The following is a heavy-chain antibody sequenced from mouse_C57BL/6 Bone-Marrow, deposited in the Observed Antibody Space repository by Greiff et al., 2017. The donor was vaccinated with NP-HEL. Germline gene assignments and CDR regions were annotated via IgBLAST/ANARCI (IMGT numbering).Heavy chain of an antibody. V-gene: IGHV1-50*01. Sequence: QVQLQQPGAELVKPGASVKLSCKASGYTFTSYWMQWVKQRPGQGLEWIGEIDPSDSYTNYNQKFKGKATLTVDTSSSTAYMQLSSLTSEDSAVYYCAREDYYGSSPYWYIDVWGTGTTVTVSS. J-gene: IGHJ1*03. CDR3: AREDYYGSSPYWYIDV. D-gene: IGHD1-1*01. CDR2: IDPSDSYT. CDR1: GYTFTSYW.